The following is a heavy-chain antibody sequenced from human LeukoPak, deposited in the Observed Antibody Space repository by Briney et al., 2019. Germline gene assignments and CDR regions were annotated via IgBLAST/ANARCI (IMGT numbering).Heavy chain of an antibody. CDR1: GYSISSGYY. D-gene: IGHD3-3*01. CDR3: ARDRYYDFWSGYLNWYFDL. V-gene: IGHV4-38-2*02. J-gene: IGHJ2*01. Sequence: PSETLSLTCTVSGYSISSGYYWGWIRQPPGKGLEWIGSIYHSGSTYYNPSFKSRVTISVDTSKNQFSLKLSSVTAADTAVYYCARDRYYDFWSGYLNWYFDLWGRGTLVTVSS. CDR2: IYHSGST.